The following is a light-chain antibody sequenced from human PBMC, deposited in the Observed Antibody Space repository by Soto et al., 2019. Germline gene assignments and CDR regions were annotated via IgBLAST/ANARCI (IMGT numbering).Light chain of an antibody. CDR3: AAWDDSLNGRV. V-gene: IGLV1-44*01. CDR2: YDN. Sequence: QSVLTQPPSASGTPGQRVTISCSGSSSNIGSNPVNWYQQLPGTAPKLLIYYDNLRPSGVPDRISGSKSGTSASLAISGLQSDDEADYYCAAWDDSLNGRVFGTGTKVTVL. CDR1: SSNIGSNP. J-gene: IGLJ1*01.